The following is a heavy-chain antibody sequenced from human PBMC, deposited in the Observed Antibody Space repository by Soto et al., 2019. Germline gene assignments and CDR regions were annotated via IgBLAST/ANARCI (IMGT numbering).Heavy chain of an antibody. CDR1: GGTLNSCA. D-gene: IGHD3-10*01. J-gene: IGHJ6*02. Sequence: QVQLVQSGAEVKRPGSSVRVSCKAFGGTLNSCAINWMRQAPGQGLEWMGGIIPIFGTPKYAQKFQGRVTITADESASTAYMELSSLTSEDTAVYYCAREGLWFGELLSTYYHYYGMDVWGQGTTVSVSS. V-gene: IGHV1-69*01. CDR2: IIPIFGTP. CDR3: AREGLWFGELLSTYYHYYGMDV.